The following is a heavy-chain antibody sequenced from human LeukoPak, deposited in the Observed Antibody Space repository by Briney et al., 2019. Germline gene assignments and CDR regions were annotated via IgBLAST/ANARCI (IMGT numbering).Heavy chain of an antibody. CDR1: GESFSGYF. V-gene: IGHV4-34*01. CDR3: ARKSGYARDY. D-gene: IGHD5-12*01. J-gene: IGHJ4*02. Sequence: SETLSLTCAVYGESFSGYFWNWIRQPPRKGLEWSGEINHSGSTSNHNPSLKSRVTMSVDTSKNQFSLKLSSVTAADTAVYYCARKSGYARDYWGQGNLVTVSS. CDR2: INHSGST.